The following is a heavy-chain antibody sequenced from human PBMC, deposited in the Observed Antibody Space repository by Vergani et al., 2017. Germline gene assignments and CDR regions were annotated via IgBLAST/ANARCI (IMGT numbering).Heavy chain of an antibody. CDR1: GFSLNTRGVS. CDR2: IYWNDDQ. D-gene: IGHD1-7*01. V-gene: IGHV2-5*04. Sequence: QITLKESGPTLVKPTQTLTLTCTFSGFSLNTRGVSVAWIRQPPGKALDWLALIYWNDDQHYSPSLNNRVTITKDTSKNQVVLTMTNMDYVDTGTYYCGYRKTEFGNTGCFYPFYYYYYMDVWGKGTTVTVSS. CDR3: GYRKTEFGNTGCFYPFYYYYYMDV. J-gene: IGHJ6*03.